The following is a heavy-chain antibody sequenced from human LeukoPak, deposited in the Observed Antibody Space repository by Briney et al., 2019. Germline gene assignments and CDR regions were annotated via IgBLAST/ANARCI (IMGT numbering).Heavy chain of an antibody. CDR3: ARVGNYKNDY. J-gene: IGHJ4*02. D-gene: IGHD4-11*01. CDR1: GYSISSGYY. Sequence: SETLSLTCTVSGYSISSGYYWGWIRQPPGKGLEWIGSISHSGSTYYKPSLKSRVTISVDKSKNQFSLKLSSVTAAGTAVYYCARVGNYKNDYWGQGTLVTVSS. CDR2: ISHSGST. V-gene: IGHV4-38-2*02.